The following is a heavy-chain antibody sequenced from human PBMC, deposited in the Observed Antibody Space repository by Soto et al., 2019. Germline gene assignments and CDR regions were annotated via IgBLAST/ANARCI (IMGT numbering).Heavy chain of an antibody. Sequence: ASVKVSCKASGYTFTSYAIGWVRQAPGQGLEWMGWISGYNGNSNYAQNFQGRVTMTTDTSTSTAYMELRSLTGDDTAVYYCARGSVLRGVIKTEYFDYWGQ. CDR1: GYTFTSYA. V-gene: IGHV1-18*01. D-gene: IGHD3-10*01. CDR3: ARGSVLRGVIKTEYFDY. CDR2: ISGYNGNS. J-gene: IGHJ4*02.